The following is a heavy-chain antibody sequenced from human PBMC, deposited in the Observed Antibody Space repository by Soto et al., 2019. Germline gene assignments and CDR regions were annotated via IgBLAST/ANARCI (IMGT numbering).Heavy chain of an antibody. CDR3: ARAVRSSSSGREGSYYYYGMDV. CDR2: IYYSGST. Sequence: SETLSLTCTVSGGSISSYYWSWIRQPPGKGLEWIGYIYYSGSTNYNPSLKSRVTISVDTSKNQFSLKLSSVTAADTAVYYCARAVRSSSSGREGSYYYYGMDVWGQGTTVTVSS. D-gene: IGHD6-13*01. V-gene: IGHV4-59*01. CDR1: GGSISSYY. J-gene: IGHJ6*02.